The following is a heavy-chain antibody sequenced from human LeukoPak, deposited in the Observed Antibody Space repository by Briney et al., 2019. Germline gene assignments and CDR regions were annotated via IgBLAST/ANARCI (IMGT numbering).Heavy chain of an antibody. D-gene: IGHD6-13*01. Sequence: ASVKVSCKASGYTFTDYYIHWVRQAPGQSLEWMGWINANSGATNYALRFQGRVTLTRDTSISTASMELTRLTSDDTAIYYCARDMYTNSWYGSDYWGQGTLVTVSS. CDR3: ARDMYTNSWYGSDY. V-gene: IGHV1-2*02. CDR1: GYTFTDYY. CDR2: INANSGAT. J-gene: IGHJ4*02.